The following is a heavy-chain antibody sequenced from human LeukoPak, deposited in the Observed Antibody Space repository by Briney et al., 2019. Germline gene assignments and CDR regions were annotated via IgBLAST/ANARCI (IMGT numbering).Heavy chain of an antibody. CDR1: GFSFSSYG. D-gene: IGHD6-25*01. J-gene: IGHJ3*02. V-gene: IGHV3-30*02. CDR2: IRYDGSNK. CDR3: ARVGARLGAFDI. Sequence: PGGSLRLSCAASGFSFSSYGMHWGRQAPGKGVEWVAFIRYDGSNKYYADSVKGRFTISRDNAKNTLYLQMNSLRAEDTAVYYCARVGARLGAFDIWGQGTMVTVSS.